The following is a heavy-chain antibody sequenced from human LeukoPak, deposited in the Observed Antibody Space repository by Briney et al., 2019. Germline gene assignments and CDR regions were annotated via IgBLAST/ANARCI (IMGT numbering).Heavy chain of an antibody. J-gene: IGHJ4*02. Sequence: ASVKVSCKASGGTFSSYAISWVRQAPGQGLEWMGGIIPIFGTANYAQKFQGRVTVTRDTSTSTVHMELSGLRSEDTAVYYCARDQEAFDYWGQGTLVTVSS. CDR1: GGTFSSYA. CDR2: IIPIFGTA. CDR3: ARDQEAFDY. V-gene: IGHV1-69*05.